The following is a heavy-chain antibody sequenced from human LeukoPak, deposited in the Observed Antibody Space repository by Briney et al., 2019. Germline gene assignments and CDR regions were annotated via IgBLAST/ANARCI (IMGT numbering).Heavy chain of an antibody. CDR3: AKAFSAYENWPPNRFEP. D-gene: IGHD5-12*01. Sequence: PGGSLRLSCAASGFTFSTSAMSWVRQAPGKGLEWVSAISGSGGGTYYADSVKGRLTISRHNSKNTLYLQMSSLRAEDTAVYYCAKAFSAYENWPPNRFEPWGQGTLVTVSS. CDR1: GFTFSTSA. J-gene: IGHJ5*02. CDR2: ISGSGGGT. V-gene: IGHV3-23*01.